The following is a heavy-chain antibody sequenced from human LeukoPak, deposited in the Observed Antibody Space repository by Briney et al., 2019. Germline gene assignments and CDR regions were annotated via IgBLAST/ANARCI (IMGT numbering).Heavy chain of an antibody. CDR1: GDSVSSNSAA. Sequence: SQTLSLTCAISGDSVSSNSAAWNWIRQSPSRGFEWLGRTYYRSKWFNDYARSVKSRIAINPDTSKNQLSLHLNSVTPEDTAVYYCARDLGSDWNNYFDYWGQGTLVPVSS. CDR2: TYYRSKWFN. V-gene: IGHV6-1*01. CDR3: ARDLGSDWNNYFDY. J-gene: IGHJ4*02. D-gene: IGHD1/OR15-1a*01.